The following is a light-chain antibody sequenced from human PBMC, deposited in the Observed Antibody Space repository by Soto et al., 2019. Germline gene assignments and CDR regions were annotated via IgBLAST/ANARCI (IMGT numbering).Light chain of an antibody. CDR2: SNN. CDR3: AAWDDSLNGRYV. CDR1: SSHIGSNT. Sequence: QSVLTQPPSASGTPGQRVIISCSGSSSHIGSNTVNWYQQLPGTAPKLLIYSNNPRPSGVPDRFSGSKSGTSASLAISGLQSEDEADYYCAAWDDSLNGRYVFGTGTEVTVL. V-gene: IGLV1-44*01. J-gene: IGLJ1*01.